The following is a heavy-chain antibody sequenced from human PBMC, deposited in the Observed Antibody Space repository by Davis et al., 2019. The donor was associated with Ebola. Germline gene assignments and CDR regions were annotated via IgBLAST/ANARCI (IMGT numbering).Heavy chain of an antibody. D-gene: IGHD6-19*01. J-gene: IGHJ4*02. CDR2: IYSGGST. CDR3: AREVDSGWGRRFDY. V-gene: IGHV3-53*04. Sequence: GESLKISCAASGFSVSSNSMTWVRQAPGKGLEWVPFIYSGGSTYYADSVKGRFTISRHNFQTTLYLQMNSLRPEDTAVYYCAREVDSGWGRRFDYWGQGTLVTVSS. CDR1: GFSVSSNS.